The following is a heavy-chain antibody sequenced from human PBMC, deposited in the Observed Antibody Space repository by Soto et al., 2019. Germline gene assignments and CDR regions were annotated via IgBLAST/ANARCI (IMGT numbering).Heavy chain of an antibody. CDR2: IIPIFGTA. CDR1: GGTFSSYA. D-gene: IGHD3-22*01. J-gene: IGHJ5*02. CDR3: ARGSLYYDRSGYTNWFDP. V-gene: IGHV1-69*12. Sequence: QVQLVQSGAEVKKPGSSVKVSCKASGGTFSSYAISWVRQAPGQGLEWMGGIIPIFGTANYAQKFQGRVTITADXXTXTXXMELSSLRSEDTAVYYCARGSLYYDRSGYTNWFDPWGQGTLVTVSS.